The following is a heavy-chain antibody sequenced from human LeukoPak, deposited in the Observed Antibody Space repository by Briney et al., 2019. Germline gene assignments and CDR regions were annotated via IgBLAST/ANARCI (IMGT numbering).Heavy chain of an antibody. CDR1: GFTFSSYW. V-gene: IGHV3-74*01. Sequence: GESLRLSCAASGFTFSSYWMNWVRQAPGKGLGWVSRINSDGSSTSYADSVKGRFTISRDNAKNTLYLQMNSLRAEDTAVYYCARDIIPYCGGDCYDNWFDPWGQGTLVTVSS. CDR3: ARDIIPYCGGDCYDNWFDP. D-gene: IGHD2-21*02. CDR2: INSDGSST. J-gene: IGHJ5*02.